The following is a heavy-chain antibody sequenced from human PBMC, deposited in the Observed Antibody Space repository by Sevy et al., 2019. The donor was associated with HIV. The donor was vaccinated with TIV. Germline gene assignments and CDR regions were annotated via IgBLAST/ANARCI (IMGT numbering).Heavy chain of an antibody. D-gene: IGHD3-16*01. Sequence: GGSLRLSCAASGFTFSSYGMHWVRQAPGKGLEWVAVISYDGSNKYYADSVKGRFTISRDNSKNTLYLQMNSLRAEDTAVYYCAKWGGEFHYYSHYYMDVWGKGTTVTVS. CDR3: AKWGGEFHYYSHYYMDV. V-gene: IGHV3-30*18. CDR2: ISYDGSNK. J-gene: IGHJ6*03. CDR1: GFTFSSYG.